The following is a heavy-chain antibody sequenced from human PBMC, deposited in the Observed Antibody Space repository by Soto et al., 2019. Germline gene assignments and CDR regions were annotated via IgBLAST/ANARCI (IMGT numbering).Heavy chain of an antibody. CDR3: ARDFDTYYYDSSGYYYGSFFDY. J-gene: IGHJ4*02. CDR1: GGTFSSYA. D-gene: IGHD3-22*01. Sequence: SVKVSCKASGGTFSSYAISWVRQAPGQGLEWMGGIIPIFGTANYAQKFQGRVTITADESTSTAYMELSSLRSEDTAVYYCARDFDTYYYDSSGYYYGSFFDYWGQGTLVTVSS. V-gene: IGHV1-69*13. CDR2: IIPIFGTA.